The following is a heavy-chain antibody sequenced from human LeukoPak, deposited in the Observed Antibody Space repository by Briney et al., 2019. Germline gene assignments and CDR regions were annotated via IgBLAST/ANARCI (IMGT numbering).Heavy chain of an antibody. V-gene: IGHV4-39*07. Sequence: PSETLSLTCTVSGGSISSSSYYWGWIRQPPGKGLEWIGSIYYSGSTYSNPSLKSRVTISVDTSKNQFSLKLSSVTAADTAVYYCARDSSWYDYWGQGTLVTVSS. D-gene: IGHD6-13*01. CDR2: IYYSGST. CDR1: GGSISSSSYY. J-gene: IGHJ4*02. CDR3: ARDSSWYDY.